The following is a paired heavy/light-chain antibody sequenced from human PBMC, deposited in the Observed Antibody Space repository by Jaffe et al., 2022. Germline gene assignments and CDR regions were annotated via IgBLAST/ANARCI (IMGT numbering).Light chain of an antibody. CDR3: QQTYTTPRMYT. V-gene: IGKV1-39*01. CDR1: QSISSY. CDR2: AAS. J-gene: IGKJ2*01. Sequence: DIQMTQSPSSLSASVGDRVTITCRASQSISSYLNWYQQKPGKAPKLLIYAASSLQSGVPSRFSGSGSETDFTLTISSLQPEDFATYYCQQTYTTPRMYTFGQGTKLEIK.
Heavy chain of an antibody. D-gene: IGHD6-13*01. V-gene: IGHV3-48*03. CDR3: ARQSHTRSSWYDYYYMDV. CDR2: ISSSGSTI. Sequence: EVQLVESGGGLVQPGGSLTLSCAASGFTSNSYEMNWVRQAPGKGLEWVSYISSSGSTIYYADSVKGRFSISRDNAKNSLFLQMNSLRAEDSAIYYCARQSHTRSSWYDYYYMDVWGKGTTVTVSS. CDR1: GFTSNSYE. J-gene: IGHJ6*03.